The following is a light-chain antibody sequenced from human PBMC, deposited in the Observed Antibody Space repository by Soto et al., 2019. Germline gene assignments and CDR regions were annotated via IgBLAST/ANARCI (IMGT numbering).Light chain of an antibody. CDR3: AAWDDSLNGQGV. CDR2: SNI. CDR1: SSNIGGNT. J-gene: IGLJ1*01. Sequence: QSVLTQPPSASGTPGQTVTISCSGGSSNIGGNTVNWYQHLPGTAPKLLIYSNIQRPSGVPDRFSGSKSGTSASLAISGLQSEDEADYYCAAWDDSLNGQGVFGTGTKLTVL. V-gene: IGLV1-44*01.